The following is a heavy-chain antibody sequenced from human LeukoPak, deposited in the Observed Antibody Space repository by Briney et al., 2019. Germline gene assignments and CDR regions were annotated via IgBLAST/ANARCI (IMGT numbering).Heavy chain of an antibody. J-gene: IGHJ4*02. CDR1: GFTVSSNY. D-gene: IGHD3-22*01. CDR3: AKEGELSATGYYDSSGYHDY. Sequence: GGSLRLSCAASGFTVSSNYMSWVRQAPGKGLEWVSVIYSGGSTYYADSVKGRFTISRDNSKNTLYLQMNSLRAEDTAVYYCAKEGELSATGYYDSSGYHDYWGQGTLVTVSS. V-gene: IGHV3-66*01. CDR2: IYSGGST.